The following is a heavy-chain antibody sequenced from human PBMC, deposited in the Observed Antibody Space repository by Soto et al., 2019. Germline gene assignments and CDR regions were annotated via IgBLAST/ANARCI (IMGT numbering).Heavy chain of an antibody. CDR3: AKRGYCSGGSCYRQFDY. Sequence: VGSLRLSCAASGFTFSSYAMSWVRQAPGKGLEWVSAISGSGGSTYYADSVKGRFTISRDNSKNTLYLQMNSLRAEDTAVYYCAKRGYCSGGSCYRQFDYWGQRTLVTVSS. D-gene: IGHD2-15*01. V-gene: IGHV3-23*01. CDR2: ISGSGGST. J-gene: IGHJ4*02. CDR1: GFTFSSYA.